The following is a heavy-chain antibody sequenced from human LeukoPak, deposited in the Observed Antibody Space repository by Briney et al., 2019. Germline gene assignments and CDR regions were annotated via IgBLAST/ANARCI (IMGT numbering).Heavy chain of an antibody. CDR2: ISSNGGSI. J-gene: IGHJ4*02. Sequence: PGGSLRLSCSASGFTFSTYAVHWVRQAPGKGLEYVSGISSNGGSIYYADSVKGRFTISRDNSKNTLYLQMSSLRVEDTAVYYCVKVKGGYCFDYWGQGTLVTVSS. V-gene: IGHV3-64D*09. CDR1: GFTFSTYA. CDR3: VKVKGGYCFDY.